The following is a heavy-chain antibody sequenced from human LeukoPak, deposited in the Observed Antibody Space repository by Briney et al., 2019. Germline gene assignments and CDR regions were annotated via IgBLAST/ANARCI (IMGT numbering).Heavy chain of an antibody. CDR2: ISAYNGNT. V-gene: IGHV1-18*01. CDR1: GYTFTSYG. D-gene: IGHD3-10*01. J-gene: IGHJ5*02. CDR3: ARVRPTMVRGGDNWFDP. Sequence: GASVKVSCKASGYTFTSYGISWVRQAPGQGLEWMGWISAYNGNTNYAQKLQGRVTMTTDTSTSTAYMELRSLRSDDTAVYYCARVRPTMVRGGDNWFDPWGQGTLVTVSS.